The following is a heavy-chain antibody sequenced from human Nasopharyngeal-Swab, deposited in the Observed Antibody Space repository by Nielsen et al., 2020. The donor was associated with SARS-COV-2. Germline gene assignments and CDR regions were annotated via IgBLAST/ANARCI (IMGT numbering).Heavy chain of an antibody. J-gene: IGHJ6*02. CDR1: GGSISSYY. CDR3: AIMKVGSTLVGMDV. D-gene: IGHD5/OR15-5a*01. CDR2: IYTSGST. V-gene: IGHV4-4*07. Sequence: SETLSLTCTVSGGSISSYYWSWIRQPAGKGLEWIGRIYTSGSTNYNTSLKRRVTISVETSKNQFSLKLKSVTAADTAVYYCAIMKVGSTLVGMDVWGQGSTVTVSS.